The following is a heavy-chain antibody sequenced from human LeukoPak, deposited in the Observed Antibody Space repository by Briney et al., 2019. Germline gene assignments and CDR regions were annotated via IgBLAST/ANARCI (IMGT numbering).Heavy chain of an antibody. D-gene: IGHD6-6*01. J-gene: IGHJ6*02. V-gene: IGHV1-2*06. Sequence: ASVKVSCKASGYTFTGYYMHWVRRAPGQGLEWMGRINPNSGGTNYAQKFQGRVTMTRDTSISTAYMELSSLRSEDTAVYYCARERSIAARPNPSFNMDVWGQGTTVTVSS. CDR1: GYTFTGYY. CDR2: INPNSGGT. CDR3: ARERSIAARPNPSFNMDV.